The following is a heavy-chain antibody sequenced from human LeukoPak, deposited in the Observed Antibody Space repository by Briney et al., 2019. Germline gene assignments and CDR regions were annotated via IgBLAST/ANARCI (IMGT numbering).Heavy chain of an antibody. Sequence: PGGSLRLSCAASGFTFTDFYMNWVRQAPGKRLEWVSWISPTSSYMYYADSVKGRFTISRDNAKNSLYLQMNGLRAEDTALYYCVRDADGGNSWFDTWGQGTLVTVSS. D-gene: IGHD4-23*01. CDR3: VRDADGGNSWFDT. V-gene: IGHV3-21*04. CDR2: ISPTSSYM. J-gene: IGHJ5*02. CDR1: GFTFTDFY.